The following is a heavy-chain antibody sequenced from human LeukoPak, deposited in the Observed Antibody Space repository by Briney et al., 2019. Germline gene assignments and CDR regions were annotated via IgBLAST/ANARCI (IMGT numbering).Heavy chain of an antibody. CDR1: GGPVSTYY. CDR2: IDYSGST. CDR3: ARGAIVATRFDY. J-gene: IGHJ4*02. D-gene: IGHD5-12*01. V-gene: IGHV4-59*08. Sequence: SETLSLTCTVSGGPVSTYYWSWVRQPPGKGLEWIGYIDYSGSTNYNPSLKSRVSISADTSKNQFSLKLSSVTVADTAVYYCARGAIVATRFDYWGQGTLVTVSS.